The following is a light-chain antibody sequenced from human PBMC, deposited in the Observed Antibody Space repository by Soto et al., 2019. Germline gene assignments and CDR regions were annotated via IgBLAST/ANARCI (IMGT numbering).Light chain of an antibody. CDR1: SSDVGGYNY. V-gene: IGLV2-14*01. CDR2: DVS. CDR3: SSYTSSSTFYV. Sequence: QSALTQPASVSGSPGQSITISCTGTSSDVGGYNYVSWYQQHPGKAPKLMIYDVSNRPSGISDRFSGSKSGNTASLTISWLQAEDEADYYCSSYTSSSTFYVFGTGTKVTVL. J-gene: IGLJ1*01.